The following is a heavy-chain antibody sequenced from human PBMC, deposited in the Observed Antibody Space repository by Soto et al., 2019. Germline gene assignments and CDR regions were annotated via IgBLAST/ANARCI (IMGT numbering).Heavy chain of an antibody. Sequence: QVQLVQSGAEVKKPGSSVKVSCKASGGTFSSYTISWVRQAPGQGLEWMGRIIPILGIANYAQKFQGRVTITADKSTSTAYRELRSLRSENTAVYSCARPGRFVFSQIDVFDIGGQGTMVPVS. CDR1: GGTFSSYT. CDR3: ARPGRFVFSQIDVFDI. V-gene: IGHV1-69*02. D-gene: IGHD3-16*01. CDR2: IIPILGIA. J-gene: IGHJ3*02.